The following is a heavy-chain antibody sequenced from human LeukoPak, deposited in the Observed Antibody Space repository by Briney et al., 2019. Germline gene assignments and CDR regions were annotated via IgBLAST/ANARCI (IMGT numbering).Heavy chain of an antibody. Sequence: GGSLRLSCVASGFNFSCYSMNWVRQAPGKGLEWVSSISGSSSYIYYADSVKGRFTISRDNAKNSLYLQMNSLRAEDTAVFYCAKAPAREYQLLLGYWGQGTLVTVSS. CDR2: ISGSSSYI. V-gene: IGHV3-21*01. J-gene: IGHJ4*02. CDR3: AKAPAREYQLLLGY. CDR1: GFNFSCYS. D-gene: IGHD2-2*01.